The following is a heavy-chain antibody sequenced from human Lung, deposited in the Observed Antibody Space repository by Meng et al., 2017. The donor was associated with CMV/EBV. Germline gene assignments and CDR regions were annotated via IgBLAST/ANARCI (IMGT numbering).Heavy chain of an antibody. D-gene: IGHD3-22*01. J-gene: IGHJ6*02. Sequence: GESLKISCKDSGSIFTNYWIAWVRQMPGKGLEWMGIISPTDSITRYSPSFQGHVTISADRSINTAYLQWRSLKAADTAMYYCARLHMPLFDISGFHIFYHAMDVWXQGTTVTVSS. CDR1: GSIFTNYW. CDR2: ISPTDSIT. CDR3: ARLHMPLFDISGFHIFYHAMDV. V-gene: IGHV5-51*01.